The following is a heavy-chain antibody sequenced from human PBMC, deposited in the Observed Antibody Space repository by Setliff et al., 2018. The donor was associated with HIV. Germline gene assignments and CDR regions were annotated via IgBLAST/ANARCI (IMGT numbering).Heavy chain of an antibody. D-gene: IGHD3-10*01. V-gene: IGHV1-46*01. J-gene: IGHJ6*03. CDR1: GYTFTSYY. CDR2: INPSSGST. Sequence: ASVKVSCKASGYTFTSYYMHWVRQAPGQGLEWMGIINPSSGSTTYAQKFQGRVTMTRDTSTSTAYMELRSLRSDDTAVYYCARDLFTSGSDRSRQAGYYYYYYMDVWGKGTTVTVSS. CDR3: ARDLFTSGSDRSRQAGYYYYYYMDV.